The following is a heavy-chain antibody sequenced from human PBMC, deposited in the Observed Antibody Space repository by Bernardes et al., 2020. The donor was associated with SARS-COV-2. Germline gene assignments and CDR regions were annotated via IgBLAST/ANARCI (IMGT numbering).Heavy chain of an antibody. Sequence: ASEKVSCKASGYTSTSYGISWVRQAPGQGLEWMGWISGYNGNKNYAQNFQGRVTMTTDTSTSTAYMELRSLRSDDTAVYYCARGTWEYRYSSSYYYGMDVWGPETTVPVSS. CDR2: ISGYNGNK. V-gene: IGHV1-18*01. CDR3: ARGTWEYRYSSSYYYGMDV. D-gene: IGHD6-6*01. J-gene: IGHJ6*01. CDR1: GYTSTSYG.